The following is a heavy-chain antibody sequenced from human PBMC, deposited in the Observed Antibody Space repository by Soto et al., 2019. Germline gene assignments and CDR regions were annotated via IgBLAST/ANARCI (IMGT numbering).Heavy chain of an antibody. Sequence: QVQLVESGGGVVQPGRSLRLSCAASGFTFSSYGMHWVRQAPGKGLEWVAVIWYDGSNKYYADSVKGRFTISRDNSKNTLYLQMNSLRAEDTAVYYCARGYGTTVTPSPYYYYYGMDVWGQGTTVTVSS. CDR3: ARGYGTTVTPSPYYYYYGMDV. V-gene: IGHV3-33*01. J-gene: IGHJ6*02. CDR2: IWYDGSNK. D-gene: IGHD4-17*01. CDR1: GFTFSSYG.